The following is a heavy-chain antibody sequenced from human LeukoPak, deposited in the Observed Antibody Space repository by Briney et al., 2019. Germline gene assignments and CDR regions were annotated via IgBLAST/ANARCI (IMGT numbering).Heavy chain of an antibody. D-gene: IGHD4-17*01. Sequence: SQTLSLTCTVSGGSIGSGGYYWSWIRQHPGKGLEWIGYNYYSGSTYYNPSLKSRVTISVDTPKNQFSLKLSSVTAADTAVYYCARGDWMTTVRTDAFDIWGQGTMVTVSS. CDR2: NYYSGST. J-gene: IGHJ3*02. V-gene: IGHV4-31*03. CDR1: GGSIGSGGYY. CDR3: ARGDWMTTVRTDAFDI.